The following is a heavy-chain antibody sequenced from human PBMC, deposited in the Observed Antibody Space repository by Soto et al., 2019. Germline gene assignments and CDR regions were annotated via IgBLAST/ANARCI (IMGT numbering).Heavy chain of an antibody. CDR3: AKGSYSGIYSDFDY. Sequence: GGSLRLSCAASGFTFSRYDMHWVRQAPGKGLEWVAIISYDGSNKYYADSVKGRFTISRDNSKNTQYLQMNSLRPGDTAVYYCAKGSYSGIYSDFDYWGQGTLVTVSS. J-gene: IGHJ4*02. CDR1: GFTFSRYD. V-gene: IGHV3-30*18. CDR2: ISYDGSNK. D-gene: IGHD1-26*01.